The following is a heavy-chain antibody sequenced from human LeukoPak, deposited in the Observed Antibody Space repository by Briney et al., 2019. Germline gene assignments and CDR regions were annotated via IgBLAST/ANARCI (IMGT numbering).Heavy chain of an antibody. CDR2: ISYDGSNK. Sequence: RGSLRLSCAASGFTFSSYGMHWVRQAPGKGLEWVAVISYDGSNKYYADSVKGRFTISRDNSKNTLYLQMNSLRAEDTAVYYCAKDVNDILTGSLYYYYMDVWGKGTTVTISS. D-gene: IGHD3-9*01. J-gene: IGHJ6*03. V-gene: IGHV3-30*18. CDR1: GFTFSSYG. CDR3: AKDVNDILTGSLYYYYMDV.